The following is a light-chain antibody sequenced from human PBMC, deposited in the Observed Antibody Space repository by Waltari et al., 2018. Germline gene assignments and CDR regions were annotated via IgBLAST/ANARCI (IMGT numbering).Light chain of an antibody. CDR3: LQNYSPPWM. CDR1: QSILYNSKNKSF. V-gene: IGKV4-1*01. J-gene: IGKJ1*01. CDR2: WAS. Sequence: DIVMTQSPDSLAVSLGEKATITCRSSQSILYNSKNKSFLAGYHQKPGQPPRLLIYWASCQESWVPERFSGSGAWTDFTLTIRSLQAEDVGIYYCLQNYSPPWMFGQGTRVEIK.